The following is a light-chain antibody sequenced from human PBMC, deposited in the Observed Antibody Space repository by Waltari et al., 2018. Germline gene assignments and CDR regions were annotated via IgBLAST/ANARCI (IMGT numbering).Light chain of an antibody. J-gene: IGLJ1*01. CDR3: SSYAGSYTLRL. CDR1: SNDIGAYHH. CDR2: DVT. V-gene: IGLV2-11*01. Sequence: QSALNQPRSVSRSPGQSVTIPCTGTSNDIGAYHHVPWYHQHPGKVPKLILYDVTKRPSGVPDRFSGSKSGNTASLTISGLQAEDEADYYCSSYAGSYTLRLFGTGTKVTVL.